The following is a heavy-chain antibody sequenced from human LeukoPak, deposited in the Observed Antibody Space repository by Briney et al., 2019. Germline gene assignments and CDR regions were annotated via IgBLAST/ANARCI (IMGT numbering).Heavy chain of an antibody. CDR3: ARHPYYYDSSGYL. V-gene: IGHV4-38-2*02. Sequence: SETLSLTCTVSGDSISDDYYTWIRQPPGKGLEWIGSIYHGGSTYYNPSLKSRVTISVDTSKNQFSLKLSSVTAADTAVYYCARHPYYYDSSGYLWGQGTMVTVSS. J-gene: IGHJ3*01. CDR2: IYHGGST. D-gene: IGHD3-22*01. CDR1: GDSISDDY.